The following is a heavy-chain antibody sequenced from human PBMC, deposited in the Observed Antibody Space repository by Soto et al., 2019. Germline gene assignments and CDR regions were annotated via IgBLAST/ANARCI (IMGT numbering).Heavy chain of an antibody. D-gene: IGHD4-17*01. Sequence: PGGSLRLSCAVSGFTFSDYHMTWIRQAPGKGLEWVSYISSSGNTVYYADSVKGRFNISRDNAKNSLHLQLNSLRAEDTAVYYCARDYGDHGYYYFDFWGQGTLVTVSS. V-gene: IGHV3-11*01. CDR1: GFTFSDYH. J-gene: IGHJ4*02. CDR2: ISSSGNTV. CDR3: ARDYGDHGYYYFDF.